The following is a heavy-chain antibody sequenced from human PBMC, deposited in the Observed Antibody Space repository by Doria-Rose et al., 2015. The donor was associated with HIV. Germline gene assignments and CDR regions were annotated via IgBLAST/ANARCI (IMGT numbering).Heavy chain of an antibody. Sequence: QVQLQGSGPGLVKPSETLSLTCSVSGGSISHYYWSWIRQPPGKGLEYIGDIFYTWSTNYSHSLKSRVSISIDTSKDKFSLRLSSVTAADTAVYYCARVLSGTYDYWGQGTLVTVSS. V-gene: IGHV4-59*01. CDR2: IFYTWST. J-gene: IGHJ4*02. D-gene: IGHD1-26*01. CDR3: ARVLSGTYDY. CDR1: GGSISHYY.